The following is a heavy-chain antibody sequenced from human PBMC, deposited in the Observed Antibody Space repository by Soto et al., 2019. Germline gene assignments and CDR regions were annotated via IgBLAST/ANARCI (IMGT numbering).Heavy chain of an antibody. J-gene: IGHJ4*02. Sequence: TSETLSLTCTVSGGSISSSDYFWGWIRQPPGKGLEWIATIYYNGATYYSPSLKSRVTISLDTSKNQFSLKVRSVTAADTAVYYCARLSGAPAALLVYWGQGALVNVSS. D-gene: IGHD2-2*01. CDR3: ARLSGAPAALLVY. CDR1: GGSISSSDYF. V-gene: IGHV4-39*01. CDR2: IYYNGAT.